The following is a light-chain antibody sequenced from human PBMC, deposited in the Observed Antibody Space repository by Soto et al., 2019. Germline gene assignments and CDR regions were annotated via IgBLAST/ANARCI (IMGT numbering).Light chain of an antibody. J-gene: IGLJ3*02. Sequence: QSALTQPPSASGSLGQSVTISCTGTSSDVGGYNYVSWYQQHLGKAPKVMIYEVNKRPSGVPDRFSGSKSGNTASLTVSGLQAEDEADYYCSSYAGSNNWVFGGGTKLTVL. CDR3: SSYAGSNNWV. CDR1: SSDVGGYNY. CDR2: EVN. V-gene: IGLV2-8*01.